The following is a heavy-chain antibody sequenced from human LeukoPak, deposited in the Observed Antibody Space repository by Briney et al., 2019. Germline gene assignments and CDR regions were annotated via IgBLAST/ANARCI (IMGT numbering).Heavy chain of an antibody. CDR1: GGSISSRSYY. CDR3: ARQRYYYDSNVYYFDY. V-gene: IGHV4-39*01. D-gene: IGHD3-22*01. Sequence: PSETLSLTCTVSGGSISSRSYYWGWIRQPPGKGLEWIGSFYYSGSTYYNPSLKSRVTISADTSKNQFSLKLNSVTAADTAVYYCARQRYYYDSNVYYFDYWGQGTLVTVSS. J-gene: IGHJ4*02. CDR2: FYYSGST.